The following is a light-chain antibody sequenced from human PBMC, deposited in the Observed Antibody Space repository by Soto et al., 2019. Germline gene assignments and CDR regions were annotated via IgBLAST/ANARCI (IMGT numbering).Light chain of an antibody. J-gene: IGLJ1*01. CDR1: SSDVGGYNY. Sequence: QSALTQPPSASGSPGQSVTISCTGTSSDVGGYNYVSWYQQHPGKAPKLMIYEVSKRPSGVPDRFSGSKSGNTASLTVSGLQAEDEADYYCSSYSGSNWWGFGTGTKVTVL. CDR2: EVS. CDR3: SSYSGSNWWG. V-gene: IGLV2-8*01.